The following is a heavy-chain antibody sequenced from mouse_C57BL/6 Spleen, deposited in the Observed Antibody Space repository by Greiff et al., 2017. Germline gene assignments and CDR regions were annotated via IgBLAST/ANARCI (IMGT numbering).Heavy chain of an antibody. V-gene: IGHV1-52*01. D-gene: IGHD1-1*01. CDR3: ARSPCGRDYAMDY. CDR2: IDPSDSET. J-gene: IGHJ4*01. CDR1: GYTFTSYW. Sequence: QVQLQQPGAELVRPGSSVKLSCKASGYTFTSYWMHWVKQRPIQGLEWIGNIDPSDSETHYNQKFKDKATLTVDKSSSTAYMQLSILTSEDSAVXYCARSPCGRDYAMDYWGQGTSVTVSS.